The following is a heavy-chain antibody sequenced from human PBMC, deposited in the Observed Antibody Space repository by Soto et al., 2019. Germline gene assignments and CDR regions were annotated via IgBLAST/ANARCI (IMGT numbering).Heavy chain of an antibody. V-gene: IGHV3-30-3*01. J-gene: IGHJ4*02. CDR1: GFTFSSYA. Sequence: QVQLVESGGGVVQPGRSLRLSCAASGFTFSSYAMHWVRQAPGKGLEWVAVISYDGSNKYYADSVKGRFTISRDNSKNTPYLQMNSLRAEDTAVYYCARATITMIVVVIPLIGYWGQGTLVTVSS. D-gene: IGHD3-22*01. CDR3: ARATITMIVVVIPLIGY. CDR2: ISYDGSNK.